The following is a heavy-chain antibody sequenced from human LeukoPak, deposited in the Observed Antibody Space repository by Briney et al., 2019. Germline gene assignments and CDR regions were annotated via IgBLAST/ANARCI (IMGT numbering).Heavy chain of an antibody. CDR2: IKQDGSEK. D-gene: IGHD1-26*01. J-gene: IGHJ4*02. CDR1: GLTFSSYW. V-gene: IGHV3-7*01. Sequence: PGGSLRLSCAASGLTFSSYWMSWVRQAPGKGLEWVANIKQDGSEKYYVDSVKGRFTISRDNAKNSLYLQMNSLRAEDTAVYYCARDKRELQYWGQGTLVTVSS. CDR3: ARDKRELQY.